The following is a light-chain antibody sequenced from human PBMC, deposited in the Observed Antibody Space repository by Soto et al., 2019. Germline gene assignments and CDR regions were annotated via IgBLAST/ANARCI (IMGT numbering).Light chain of an antibody. CDR2: DAS. CDR3: QQYNDWPM. Sequence: EIVLTPSPATLSVSPWQRATLSCRASQSVSSNVAWYQQKPGQVPRLLIYDASTRATGIPARFSGSGSGTEFTLTISSLQSEDFAVYYCQQYNDWPMFGPGSKVDTK. V-gene: IGKV3-15*01. J-gene: IGKJ3*01. CDR1: QSVSSN.